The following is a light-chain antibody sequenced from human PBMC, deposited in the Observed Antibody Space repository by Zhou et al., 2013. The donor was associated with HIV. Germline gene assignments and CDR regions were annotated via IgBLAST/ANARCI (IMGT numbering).Light chain of an antibody. CDR3: MQATQFPVS. Sequence: DIVMTQTPLSSPVTLGQPASISCRSSQSLVHSDGDTYLSWLHQRPGQPPRLLISKISKRFSGVPDRFSGSGAGTDFTLKISRVEGEDVGFYYCMQATQFPVSFGQGTKLEIK. CDR2: KIS. V-gene: IGKV2-24*01. CDR1: QSLVHSDGDTY. J-gene: IGKJ2*03.